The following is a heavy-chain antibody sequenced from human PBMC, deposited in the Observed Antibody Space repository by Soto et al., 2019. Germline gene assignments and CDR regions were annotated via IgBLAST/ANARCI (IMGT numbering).Heavy chain of an antibody. V-gene: IGHV1-69*13. J-gene: IGHJ5*02. CDR2: IKPISDIT. CDR1: GDTFGRFT. CDR3: ARDPSTINKLIGVWFDP. Sequence: ASVKVSCKASGDTFGRFTINWVRQAPGQGLEWMGGIKPISDITNYAQRFQGRVTFTADASTSTVYLELSSLRSEDTGMYYCARDPSTINKLIGVWFDPWGQGTLVTVSS. D-gene: IGHD4-4*01.